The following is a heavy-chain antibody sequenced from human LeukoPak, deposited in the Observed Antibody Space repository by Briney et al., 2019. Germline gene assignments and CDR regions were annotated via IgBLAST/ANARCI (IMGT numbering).Heavy chain of an antibody. CDR2: IHYDGTKT. CDR1: GFGFRGYG. V-gene: IGHV3-30*02. D-gene: IGHD3-22*01. CDR3: AKPADEWLLHPLDY. J-gene: IGHJ4*02. Sequence: GSLRLSCAASGFGFRGYGMHWVRQAPGKGLEWVAFIHYDGTKTYYADSVKGRFTISRDNSKNTLYLQMNSLRAEDTAVYYCAKPADEWLLHPLDYWGQGTLVTVSS.